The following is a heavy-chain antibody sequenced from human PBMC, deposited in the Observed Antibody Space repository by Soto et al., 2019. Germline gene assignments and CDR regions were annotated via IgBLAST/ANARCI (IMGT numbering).Heavy chain of an antibody. V-gene: IGHV3-23*01. Sequence: EVELLESGGGLVQPGGSLRLSCAASGFTSSNYAMSWVRQSPGKGLEWLSSIRGSGETTYYADSVKDRVAISRDNDKYTLYLQINSLTAGDTAVYYCAKGGTTTNIILDSWGPGTPVTVSA. D-gene: IGHD1-1*01. CDR3: AKGGTTTNIILDS. CDR1: GFTSSNYA. J-gene: IGHJ4*02. CDR2: IRGSGETT.